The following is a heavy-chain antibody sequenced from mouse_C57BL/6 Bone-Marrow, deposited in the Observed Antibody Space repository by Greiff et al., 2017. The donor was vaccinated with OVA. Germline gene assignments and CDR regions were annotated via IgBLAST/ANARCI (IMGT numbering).Heavy chain of an antibody. Sequence: VQLQQSGPELVKPGASVKIPCKASGYTFTDYNMDWVKQSHGKSLEWIGDTNPNNGGTIYNQKFKGKATLTVDKSSSTAYMELRSLTSEDTAVYYCARRLRWYFDVWGTGTTVTVSS. CDR2: TNPNNGGT. CDR3: ARRLRWYFDV. J-gene: IGHJ1*03. V-gene: IGHV1-18*01. D-gene: IGHD1-1*01. CDR1: GYTFTDYN.